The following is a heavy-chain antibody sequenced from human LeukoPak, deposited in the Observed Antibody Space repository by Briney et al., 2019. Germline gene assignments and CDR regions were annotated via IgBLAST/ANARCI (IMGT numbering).Heavy chain of an antibody. CDR1: GFTVSSNY. J-gene: IGHJ4*02. Sequence: GGSLRLSCAASGFTVSSNYMSWVRQAPGKGLEWVSVIYSGGSTYYADSVKGRFTISRDNFKNTLYLQMNSLRAEDTAVYYCAREGSGGPFDYWGQGTLVTVSS. V-gene: IGHV3-53*01. D-gene: IGHD2-15*01. CDR3: AREGSGGPFDY. CDR2: IYSGGST.